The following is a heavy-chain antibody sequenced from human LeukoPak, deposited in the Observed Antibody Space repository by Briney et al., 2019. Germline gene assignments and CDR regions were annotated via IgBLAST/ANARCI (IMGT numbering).Heavy chain of an antibody. CDR2: ISWNSGSI. J-gene: IGHJ4*02. Sequence: GGSLRLSCAASGFTFDDYAMHWVRQAPGKGLEWVSGISWNSGSIGYADSVKGRFTISRDNSKNTLYLQMNSLRGEDTAVYYCARVLSVSYCDSWGQGTLVTVSS. V-gene: IGHV3-9*01. CDR1: GFTFDDYA. D-gene: IGHD2/OR15-2a*01. CDR3: ARVLSVSYCDS.